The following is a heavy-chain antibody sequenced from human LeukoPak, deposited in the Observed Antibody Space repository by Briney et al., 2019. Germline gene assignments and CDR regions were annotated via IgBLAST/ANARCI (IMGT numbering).Heavy chain of an antibody. D-gene: IGHD3-10*01. Sequence: GGSLRLSCAASGVTLRSYGMHWVRQAPGKGLEWVALISSDGNYKLYGESVRGRFTIYRDNARNSLYLQMNSLRAEDTALYYCATGCYYFDYWGQGTLVTVSS. CDR3: ATGCYYFDY. J-gene: IGHJ4*02. CDR2: ISSDGNYK. CDR1: GVTLRSYG. V-gene: IGHV3-30*03.